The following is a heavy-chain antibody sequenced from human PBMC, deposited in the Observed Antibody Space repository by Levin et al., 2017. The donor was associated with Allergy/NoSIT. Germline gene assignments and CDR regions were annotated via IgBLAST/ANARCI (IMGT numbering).Heavy chain of an antibody. CDR3: AKEDAGYSYSH. D-gene: IGHD5-18*01. J-gene: IGHJ4*02. Sequence: GESLKISCAASGFTFRSYGMHWVRQAPGKGLEWVAVIWYDGSNKYYTDSVKGRFTISRDNSKNTLYLQMKSLRAEDTAVYYCAKEDAGYSYSHWGQGTLVSVFS. CDR2: IWYDGSNK. V-gene: IGHV3-33*06. CDR1: GFTFRSYG.